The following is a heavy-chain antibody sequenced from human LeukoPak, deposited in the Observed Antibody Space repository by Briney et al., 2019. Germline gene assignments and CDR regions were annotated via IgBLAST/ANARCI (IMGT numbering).Heavy chain of an antibody. CDR3: ARGPGSRKCLQY. J-gene: IGHJ1*01. V-gene: IGHV3-11*04. Sequence: PGGSLRLSCAASGFAFSEYYMSWTRQAPGKGLEWVAKISSSGSTIYYADSVKGRFTISRDNAKNSLYLQMNILRAEDTAVYYCARGPGSRKCLQYWGQGTLVTVSS. CDR2: ISSSGSTI. CDR1: GFAFSEYY. D-gene: IGHD1-14*01.